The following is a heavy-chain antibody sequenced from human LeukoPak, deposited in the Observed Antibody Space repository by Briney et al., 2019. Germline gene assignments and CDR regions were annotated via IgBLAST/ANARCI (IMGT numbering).Heavy chain of an antibody. D-gene: IGHD6-6*01. Sequence: ASVKVSCKASGYTFTSYDINWVRQATGQGLEWMGWMNPNSGNTGYAQKFQGRVTITRNTSISTAYMELSSLRSEDTAMYYCARGPFTSSSGTFAWWGQGTLVTVSS. CDR2: MNPNSGNT. J-gene: IGHJ4*02. CDR3: ARGPFTSSSGTFAW. CDR1: GYTFTSYD. V-gene: IGHV1-8*03.